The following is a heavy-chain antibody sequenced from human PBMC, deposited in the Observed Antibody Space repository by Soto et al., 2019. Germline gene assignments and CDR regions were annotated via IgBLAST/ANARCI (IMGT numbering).Heavy chain of an antibody. CDR1: GESISSGGYY. CDR3: ATASSSSAAADS. D-gene: IGHD6-6*01. Sequence: QVQLQESGPGLVKPSQTLSLTCNVSGESISSGGYYWSWIRHHPRKGLEWIGYIYDSDGADYSASLKSRVTISMDTPKNHFATRLSSVTDADTAVDYWATASSSSAAADSWGQGTLVTVSS. V-gene: IGHV4-31*03. CDR2: IYDSDGA. J-gene: IGHJ4*02.